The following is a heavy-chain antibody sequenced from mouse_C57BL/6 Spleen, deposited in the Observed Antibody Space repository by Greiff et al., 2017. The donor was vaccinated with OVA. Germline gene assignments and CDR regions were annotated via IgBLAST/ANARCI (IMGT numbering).Heavy chain of an antibody. Sequence: EVKLVESGEGLVKPGGSLKLSCAASGFTFGSYAMSWVRQTPEKRLEWVAYISSGGDYIYYADTVKGRFTISRDNARNTLYLQMSSLKSEDTAMYYCTRERGTGIFDYWGQGTTLTVSS. D-gene: IGHD4-1*01. CDR1: GFTFGSYA. CDR2: ISSGGDYI. V-gene: IGHV5-9-1*02. J-gene: IGHJ2*01. CDR3: TRERGTGIFDY.